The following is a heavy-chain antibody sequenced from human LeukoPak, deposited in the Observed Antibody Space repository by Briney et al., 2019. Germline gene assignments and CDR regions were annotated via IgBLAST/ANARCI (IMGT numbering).Heavy chain of an antibody. CDR1: GGSISTSSFY. Sequence: SETLSLTCTVSGGSISTSSFYWGWIRQPPGKGLEWIGSMYYSGSTYYNPSLKSRVTISVDTSKNQFSLRLSSVTAAGTAVYFCAKGLRYLSFNDAFDIWGQGTMVTVSS. J-gene: IGHJ3*02. CDR3: AKGLRYLSFNDAFDI. CDR2: MYYSGST. V-gene: IGHV4-39*01. D-gene: IGHD3-9*01.